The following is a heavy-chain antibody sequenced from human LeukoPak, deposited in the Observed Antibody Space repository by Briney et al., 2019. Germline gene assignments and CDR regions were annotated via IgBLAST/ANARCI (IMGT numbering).Heavy chain of an antibody. CDR3: ARAPTVLVGYCSSSSCQADY. D-gene: IGHD2-2*01. Sequence: SGGSLRLSWAASGFTFSSYAMSWVCQAPGKGLEWVSAISGRGGSTYYADSVKGRFTISRDNSKNSLYLQTNSLRVEHTAVYYCARAPTVLVGYCSSSSCQADYWGQGTLVTVSS. CDR2: ISGRGGST. J-gene: IGHJ4*02. CDR1: GFTFSSYA. V-gene: IGHV3-23*01.